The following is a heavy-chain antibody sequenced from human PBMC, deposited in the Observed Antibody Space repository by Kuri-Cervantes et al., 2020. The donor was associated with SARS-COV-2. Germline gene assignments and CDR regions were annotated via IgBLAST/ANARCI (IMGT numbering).Heavy chain of an antibody. V-gene: IGHV3-74*01. CDR3: ASLSNLEWLPP. CDR2: INSDGSST. J-gene: IGHJ5*02. D-gene: IGHD3-3*01. Sequence: GSLRLSCAASGFTFSSYWMHRVRQAPGKGLVWVSRINSDGSSTSYADSVKGRFTISRDNAKNTLYLQMNSLRAEDTAVYYCASLSNLEWLPPWGQGTLVTVSS. CDR1: GFTFSSYW.